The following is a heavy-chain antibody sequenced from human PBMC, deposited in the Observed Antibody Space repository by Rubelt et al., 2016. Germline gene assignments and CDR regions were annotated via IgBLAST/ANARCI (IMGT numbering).Heavy chain of an antibody. Sequence: EVQLVESGGGLVQPGGSLRLSCAASGFTFTTYWMTWVRQAPGKGLEWVGRIQSKTDGGTTEYAAPVKGRFTISRDDSKNTLYRQMNSLKNEDTAVYYCTTLASRGICDYWGQGILVTVSS. V-gene: IGHV3-15*01. CDR1: GFTFTTYW. CDR2: IQSKTDGGTT. D-gene: IGHD6-6*01. CDR3: TTLASRGICDY. J-gene: IGHJ4*02.